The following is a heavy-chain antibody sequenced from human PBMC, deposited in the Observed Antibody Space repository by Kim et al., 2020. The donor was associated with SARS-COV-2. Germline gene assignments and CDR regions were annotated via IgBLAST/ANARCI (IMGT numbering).Heavy chain of an antibody. J-gene: IGHJ4*02. Sequence: ASVKVSCKASGYSFTNYAVHWVRQAPVQGLEWMGWINTNTGNPTYARGLTGRFVFSLDTSVSTAYLLISSLKAEDSAVYYCARSEGVVGVASQYFDYWGQGSLVTVSS. CDR3: ARSEGVVGVASQYFDY. V-gene: IGHV7-4-1*02. CDR1: GYSFTNYA. D-gene: IGHD2-15*01. CDR2: INTNTGNP.